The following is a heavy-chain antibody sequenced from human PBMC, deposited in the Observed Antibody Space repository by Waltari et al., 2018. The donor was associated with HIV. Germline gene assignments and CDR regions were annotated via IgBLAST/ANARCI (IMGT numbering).Heavy chain of an antibody. CDR3: ARALDYYESGSFPLWFFDV. V-gene: IGHV4-61*02. D-gene: IGHD3-10*01. Sequence: QVQLQESGPGLVKPSQTLSLTCTVSSGSITSGNYYWSWIRQPAGKGLEWIGRVYTSGITNYNPSLKNRVTISIDTSRNQFSLRLSSVAAADTAVYYCARALDYYESGSFPLWFFDVWGRGTLVTVSS. J-gene: IGHJ2*01. CDR1: SGSITSGNYY. CDR2: VYTSGIT.